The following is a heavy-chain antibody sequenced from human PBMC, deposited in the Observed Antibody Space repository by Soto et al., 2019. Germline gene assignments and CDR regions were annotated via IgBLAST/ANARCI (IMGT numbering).Heavy chain of an antibody. Sequence: QVQLVQSGAEVKKPGASVKVSCKASGYTFTSYEINWVRQATGQGLEWMGWMNPNSGDTGYAQKFQGRVTMTRNTPISTGDMELRSLRAEDTAVYYCARGELLWFGELLRWGQGTLVTVSS. V-gene: IGHV1-8*01. CDR3: ARGELLWFGELLR. CDR1: GYTFTSYE. D-gene: IGHD3-10*01. CDR2: MNPNSGDT. J-gene: IGHJ4*02.